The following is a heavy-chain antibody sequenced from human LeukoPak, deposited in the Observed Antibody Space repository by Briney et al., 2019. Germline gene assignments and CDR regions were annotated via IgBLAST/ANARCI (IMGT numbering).Heavy chain of an antibody. J-gene: IGHJ5*02. CDR3: ARASDPWLQLT. D-gene: IGHD5-24*01. CDR2: IKQDGSEK. CDR1: GFTFCNYW. Sequence: RGSLRLSRASSGFTFCNYWMIWVRQAPGTGLEWVGNIKQDGSEKRYADSVRGRFSISRDNAQTSLYLQMNSLRAEDTAVYYCARASDPWLQLTWGQGTLVTVSS. V-gene: IGHV3-7*05.